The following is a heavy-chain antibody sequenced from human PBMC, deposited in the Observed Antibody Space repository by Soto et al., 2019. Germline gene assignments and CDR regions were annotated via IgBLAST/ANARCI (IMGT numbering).Heavy chain of an antibody. CDR1: GFTFSNAW. Sequence: SGGSLRLSCAASGFTFSNAWMSWVRQAPGKGLEWVGRIKSKTDGGTTDYAAPVKGRFTISRDDSKNTLYLQMNSLKTEDTAVYYCITASIAVAPDAFDIWGQGTMVTVSS. CDR2: IKSKTDGGTT. V-gene: IGHV3-15*01. D-gene: IGHD6-19*01. J-gene: IGHJ3*02. CDR3: ITASIAVAPDAFDI.